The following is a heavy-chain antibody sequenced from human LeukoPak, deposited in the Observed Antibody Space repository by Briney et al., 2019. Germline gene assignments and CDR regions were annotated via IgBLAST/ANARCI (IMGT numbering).Heavy chain of an antibody. CDR3: AKCKSWYSTDGFDI. D-gene: IGHD2-15*01. V-gene: IGHV3-74*03. CDR2: INGDGSNT. J-gene: IGHJ3*02. Sequence: PGGSLRLSCAASGFTFSSHWMHWVRQAPGKGLVWVSRINGDGSNTTYADSVKGRFTISRDNAKNTLYLQMNSLRTEGTAVYHFAKCKSWYSTDGFDIWGQGTMVTVSS. CDR1: GFTFSSHW.